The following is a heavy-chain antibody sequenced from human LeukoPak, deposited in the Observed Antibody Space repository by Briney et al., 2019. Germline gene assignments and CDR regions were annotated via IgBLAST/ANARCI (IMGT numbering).Heavy chain of an antibody. CDR2: INHSGST. D-gene: IGHD3-3*01. CDR1: GGSFSGYY. V-gene: IGHV4-34*01. CDR3: ARGYDFWSAYFD. Sequence: SETLSLTCAVYGGSFSGYYWSWIRQPPGKGLEWIGEINHSGSTNYNPSLKSRVTISVDTSKNQFSLKLSSVTAADTAVYYCARGYDFWSAYFDWGQGTLVTVSS. J-gene: IGHJ4*02.